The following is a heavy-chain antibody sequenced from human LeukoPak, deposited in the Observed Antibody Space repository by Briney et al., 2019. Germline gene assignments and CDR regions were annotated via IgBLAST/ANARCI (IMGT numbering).Heavy chain of an antibody. J-gene: IGHJ3*02. V-gene: IGHV3-23*01. CDR1: GFTFSSYA. CDR2: ISGSGGST. D-gene: IGHD1-26*01. Sequence: PGGSLRLSCAASGFTFSSYAMSWVRQAPGKGLEWVSAISGSGGSTYYADSVKGRFTISRDNSKNTLYLQMNSLRAEDTAVYYCAKGGIVGANTVDAFDIWGQGTMVTASS. CDR3: AKGGIVGANTVDAFDI.